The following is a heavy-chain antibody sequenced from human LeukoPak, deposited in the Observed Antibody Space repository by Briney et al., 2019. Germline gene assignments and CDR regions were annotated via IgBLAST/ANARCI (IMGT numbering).Heavy chain of an antibody. D-gene: IGHD1-26*01. CDR1: GFSFSNHW. CDR3: AKKAQYNGNYPLDY. Sequence: GGSLRLSCTASGFSFSNHWMSWVRQSPGKGLEWVSGTSDRGDYTYYADSVKGRFTISRDNSKNTLYLQMSSLRAEDTALYFCAKKAQYNGNYPLDYWGQGTLVTVSS. V-gene: IGHV3-23*01. CDR2: TSDRGDYT. J-gene: IGHJ4*02.